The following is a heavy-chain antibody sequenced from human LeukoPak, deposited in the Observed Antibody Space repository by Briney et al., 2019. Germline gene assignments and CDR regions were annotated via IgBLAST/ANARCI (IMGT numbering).Heavy chain of an antibody. CDR2: IYWNDDK. J-gene: IGHJ4*02. V-gene: IGHV2-5*01. Sequence: SGPTLVKPTQTLTLTCTFSGFSLSTSGVGVGWIRQPPGKALEWLVLIYWNDDKRYSPSLKSRLTITKDTSKNQVVLTMTNMDPVDTATYYCAHRRNQWETFSYWGQGTLVTVSS. D-gene: IGHD1-26*01. CDR1: GFSLSTSGVG. CDR3: AHRRNQWETFSY.